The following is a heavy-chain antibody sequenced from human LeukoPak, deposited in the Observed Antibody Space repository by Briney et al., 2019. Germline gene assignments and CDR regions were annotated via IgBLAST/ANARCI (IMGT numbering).Heavy chain of an antibody. CDR2: INHSGST. Sequence: SETLSLTCAVYGGSFSGYYWSWIRQPPGKGLEWIGEINHSGSTNYNPSLKGRVTISVDTSKNQFSLKLSSVTAADTAVYYCARRGSGYDSSGYYYHFDYWGQGTLVTVSS. D-gene: IGHD3-22*01. CDR3: ARRGSGYDSSGYYYHFDY. V-gene: IGHV4-34*01. CDR1: GGSFSGYY. J-gene: IGHJ4*02.